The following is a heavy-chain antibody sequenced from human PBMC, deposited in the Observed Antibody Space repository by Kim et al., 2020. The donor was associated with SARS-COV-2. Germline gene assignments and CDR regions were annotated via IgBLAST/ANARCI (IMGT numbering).Heavy chain of an antibody. CDR2: IKKDGGEK. D-gene: IGHD6-19*01. CDR1: GFTFSAYW. Sequence: GGSLRLSCAASGFTFSAYWMSWVRQAPGKGLEWVANIKKDGGEKYYVDSVEGRFTISRDNAKNSLYLQMNSLRVEDTAVYYCANGGWLDYWGQGTLVTVS. V-gene: IGHV3-7*01. J-gene: IGHJ4*02. CDR3: ANGGWLDY.